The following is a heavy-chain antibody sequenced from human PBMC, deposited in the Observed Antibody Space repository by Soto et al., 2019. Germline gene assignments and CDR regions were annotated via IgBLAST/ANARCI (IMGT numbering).Heavy chain of an antibody. J-gene: IGHJ6*02. Sequence: HLQLQESGPGLVKASETLSLTCTVSGGSISSTDHYWGWVRQPPGKGLEWLGSIYFAGSTFHNPALKSRATISVDTSRNQFSLRLTTVTAPDTAVYYCARLVFHCLRGSCDDYSFYGLDVWGQGTTVTVSS. D-gene: IGHD2-15*01. CDR2: IYFAGST. V-gene: IGHV4-39*01. CDR3: ARLVFHCLRGSCDDYSFYGLDV. CDR1: GGSISSTDHY.